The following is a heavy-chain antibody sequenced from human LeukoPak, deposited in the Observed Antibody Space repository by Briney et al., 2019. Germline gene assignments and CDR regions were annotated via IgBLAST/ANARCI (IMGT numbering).Heavy chain of an antibody. D-gene: IGHD4-23*01. V-gene: IGHV3-30-3*01. Sequence: GGSLRLSCAASGFTFSSYAMHWVRQAPGKGLEWVAVISYDGSNKYYADSVKGRFTISRDNSKNTLYLQMNSLRAEDTAVYYCARDCHPHSVVTIHFDYWGQGTLVTVSS. CDR3: ARDCHPHSVVTIHFDY. CDR2: ISYDGSNK. J-gene: IGHJ4*02. CDR1: GFTFSSYA.